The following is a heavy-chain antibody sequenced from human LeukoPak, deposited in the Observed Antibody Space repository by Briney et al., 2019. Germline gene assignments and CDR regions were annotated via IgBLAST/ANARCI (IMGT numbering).Heavy chain of an antibody. D-gene: IGHD3-10*01. CDR3: ARGSLLWFGELAPFDP. V-gene: IGHV3-33*01. CDR1: GFTFSSYG. J-gene: IGHJ5*02. CDR2: IWYDGSNK. Sequence: GGSLRLSCAASGFTFSSYGMHWVRQAPGKGLEWVAVIWYDGSNKYYADSVKGRFTISRDNSKNTLYLRMNSLRAEDTAVYYCARGSLLWFGELAPFDPWGQGTLVTVSS.